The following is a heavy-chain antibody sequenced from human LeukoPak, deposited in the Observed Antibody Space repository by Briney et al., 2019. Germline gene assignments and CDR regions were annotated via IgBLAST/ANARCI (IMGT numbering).Heavy chain of an antibody. D-gene: IGHD1-1*01. Sequence: GGSLRLSCAASGFTFSGYWMSWVRQAPGKGLEWVANIKVDGTDKYYVDSVKGRFTISRDNAKNSLSLQMTGLRAEDTAVYYCASDWNGSGTAFDHWGQGTLVTVSS. CDR3: ASDWNGSGTAFDH. CDR1: GFTFSGYW. CDR2: IKVDGTDK. J-gene: IGHJ4*02. V-gene: IGHV3-7*05.